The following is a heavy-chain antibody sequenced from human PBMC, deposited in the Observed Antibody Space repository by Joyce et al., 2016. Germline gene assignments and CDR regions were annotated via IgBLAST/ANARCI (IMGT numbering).Heavy chain of an antibody. D-gene: IGHD3-3*01. CDR2: FYSSGGT. CDR1: GGSISGFS. J-gene: IGHJ4*02. Sequence: QVQLQESGPGLVKPSETLSLTCTVSGGSISGFSWSWIRHPAGKGLEWIGRFYSSGGTNHNPSIKSRVTMSLDTSKNQFSLKLTSVTAADTAVYYCARDRGTYDFWSGSYFDCWGQGTLVTVSS. V-gene: IGHV4-4*07. CDR3: ARDRGTYDFWSGSYFDC.